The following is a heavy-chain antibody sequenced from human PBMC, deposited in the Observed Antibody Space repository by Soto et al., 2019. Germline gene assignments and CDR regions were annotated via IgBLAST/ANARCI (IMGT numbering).Heavy chain of an antibody. CDR2: IYYSGST. CDR3: ARGETYYYDSSGYFWFDP. J-gene: IGHJ5*02. Sequence: SETLSLTCTVSGGSISSGGYYWSWIRQHPGKGLEWIGYIYYSGSTYYNPSLKSRVTISVDASKNQFSLKLSSVTAADTAVYYCARGETYYYDSSGYFWFDPWGQATLVTVSS. D-gene: IGHD3-22*01. V-gene: IGHV4-31*03. CDR1: GGSISSGGYY.